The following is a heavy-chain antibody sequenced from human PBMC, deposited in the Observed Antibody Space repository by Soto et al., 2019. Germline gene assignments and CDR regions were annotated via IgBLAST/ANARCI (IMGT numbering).Heavy chain of an antibody. J-gene: IGHJ4*02. CDR2: VSIGGST. D-gene: IGHD2-15*01. CDR3: AKRRGAGGHFDY. Sequence: EVQLLESGGGLVQPEGSLRLSCAASGFTFSSYAMGWVRQGPGKGLEWVAVVSIGGSTHYADSVRGRFTIFRDNSKNTLSLQMNSLTAEDTAVYFCAKRRGAGGHFDYWGQGALVTVSS. CDR1: GFTFSSYA. V-gene: IGHV3-23*01.